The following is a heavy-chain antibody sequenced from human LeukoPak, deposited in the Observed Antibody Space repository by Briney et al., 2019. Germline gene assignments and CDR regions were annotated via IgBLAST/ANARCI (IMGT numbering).Heavy chain of an antibody. D-gene: IGHD3-16*01. CDR2: ISSSSSYI. Sequence: GGSLRLSCAASGFTFSGSAMHWVRQASGKGLEWVSSISSSSSYIYYADSVKGRFTISRDNAKNSLYLQMNSLRAEDTAVYYCVYTGDWGQGTLVTVSS. V-gene: IGHV3-21*01. CDR1: GFTFSGSA. CDR3: VYTGD. J-gene: IGHJ4*02.